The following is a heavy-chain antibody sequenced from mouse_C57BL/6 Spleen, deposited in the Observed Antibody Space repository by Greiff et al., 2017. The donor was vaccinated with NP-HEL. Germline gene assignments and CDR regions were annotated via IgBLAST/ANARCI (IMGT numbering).Heavy chain of an antibody. CDR1: GYTFTDYN. Sequence: EVQLQQSGPELVKPGASVKIPCKASGYTFTDYNMDWVKQSHGKSLEWIGDINPNNGGTIYNQKFKGKATLTVDKSSSTAYMALRSLTSEDTAVYYCARSHYYGSRTFDYWGQGTTLTVSS. J-gene: IGHJ2*01. CDR2: INPNNGGT. D-gene: IGHD1-1*01. V-gene: IGHV1-18*01. CDR3: ARSHYYGSRTFDY.